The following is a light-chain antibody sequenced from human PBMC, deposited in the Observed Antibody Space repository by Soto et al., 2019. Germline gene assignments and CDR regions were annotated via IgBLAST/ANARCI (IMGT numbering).Light chain of an antibody. CDR2: WAS. Sequence: DIVMTQSPDSLAVSLGERATINCKSSQSVLYNSDNKNYLAWYQQKPGQPPKLLIYWASTRESGVPDRFSGGGSGTDFTLTISSLQTEDVAVYYCQQYYTIPLTFGGGTKVGIK. V-gene: IGKV4-1*01. CDR3: QQYYTIPLT. J-gene: IGKJ4*01. CDR1: QSVLYNSDNKNY.